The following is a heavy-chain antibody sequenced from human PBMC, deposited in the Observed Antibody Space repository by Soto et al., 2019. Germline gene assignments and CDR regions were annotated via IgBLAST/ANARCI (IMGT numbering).Heavy chain of an antibody. D-gene: IGHD1-20*01. V-gene: IGHV1-58*01. Sequence: ASVKVSCKASGFTFTSSAVQWVRQARGQRLEWIGWIVVGSGNTNYAQKFQERVTITRDMSTSTAYMELSSLRSEDTAVYYCAAVVYNWNEIDAFDIWGQGTMVTVSS. CDR3: AAVVYNWNEIDAFDI. CDR1: GFTFTSSA. J-gene: IGHJ3*02. CDR2: IVVGSGNT.